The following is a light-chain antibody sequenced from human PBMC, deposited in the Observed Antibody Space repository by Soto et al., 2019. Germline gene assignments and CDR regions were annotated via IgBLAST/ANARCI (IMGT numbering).Light chain of an antibody. CDR1: QSVSSN. V-gene: IGKV3-15*01. CDR2: DTS. Sequence: EIVLTQSPATLSLSPWERATLSCRASQSVSSNFLAWYQQKPGQAPRVLIYDTSTRAAGIPARFSGSGSETNFTLTIITLQSEDFAVYYCQQYNTWRSITFGQGKRLEIK. CDR3: QQYNTWRSIT. J-gene: IGKJ5*01.